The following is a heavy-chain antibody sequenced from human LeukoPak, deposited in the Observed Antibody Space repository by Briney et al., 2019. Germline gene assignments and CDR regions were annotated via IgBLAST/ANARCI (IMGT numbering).Heavy chain of an antibody. Sequence: ISTVSGGSISSSSYYWGWIRQPPGKGLEWIGYVYYTGITNYNPSLKSRVSMSLDTSKSQFSLKLRSVTAADTAVYFCASQLGGTTFHWGQGTLVTVSS. CDR1: GGSISSSSYY. J-gene: IGHJ4*02. D-gene: IGHD1-1*01. V-gene: IGHV4-61*05. CDR3: ASQLGGTTFH. CDR2: VYYTGIT.